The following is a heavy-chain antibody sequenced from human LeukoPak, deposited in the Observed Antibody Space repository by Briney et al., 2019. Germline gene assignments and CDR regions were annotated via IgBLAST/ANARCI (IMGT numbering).Heavy chain of an antibody. CDR3: AKDGVKAYYYYYMDV. V-gene: IGHV3-23*01. CDR2: IRGSGGST. Sequence: GRSMRLSCAASGFTFSSYAVSWVRQPAGKGLEWVSSIRGSGGSTYYADSVKGRLTISRGNSKNTLYLQMNSLRAEDTAVYYCAKDGVKAYYYYYMDVWGKGTTVTVSS. CDR1: GFTFSSYA. J-gene: IGHJ6*03.